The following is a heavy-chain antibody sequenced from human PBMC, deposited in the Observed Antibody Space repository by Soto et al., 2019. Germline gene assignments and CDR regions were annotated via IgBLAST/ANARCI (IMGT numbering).Heavy chain of an antibody. CDR1: GCTVSSNY. J-gene: IGHJ4*02. V-gene: IGHV3-53*04. CDR3: ARTGTTSGNYFDY. D-gene: IGHD1-1*01. CDR2: IYSGGST. Sequence: GGSLRVSCAAAGCTVSSNYMSWVRQAPGKGLEWVSVIYSGGSTYYADSVKGRFTISRHNSKNTLYFQMNSLRAEDTAVYYCARTGTTSGNYFDYWGQGTLVTVSS.